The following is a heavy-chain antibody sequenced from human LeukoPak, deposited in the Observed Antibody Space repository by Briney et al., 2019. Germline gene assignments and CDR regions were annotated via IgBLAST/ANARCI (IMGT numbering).Heavy chain of an antibody. CDR1: GYTLTELS. V-gene: IGHV1-24*01. J-gene: IGHJ4*02. D-gene: IGHD6-13*01. CDR3: ATDLPVGSSWYRGDY. CDR2: FDPEDGET. Sequence: VASVKVSCKVSGYTLTELSMHWVRQAPGKGLEWMGGFDPEDGETIYAQKFQGRVTMTEDTSTDTAYMELSSLRSEDTAVYYCATDLPVGSSWYRGDYWGQGTQVTVSS.